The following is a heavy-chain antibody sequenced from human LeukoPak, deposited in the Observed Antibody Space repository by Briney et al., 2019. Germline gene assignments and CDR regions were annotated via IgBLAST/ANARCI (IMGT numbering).Heavy chain of an antibody. V-gene: IGHV4-34*01. CDR2: IYHSGST. Sequence: SETLSLTCAVYGGSFSGYYWSWIRQPPGKGLEWIGYIYHSGSTYYNPSLKSRVTISVDRSKNQFSLKLSSVTAADTAVYYCARASYCSSTSCFDYWGQGTLVTVSS. CDR1: GGSFSGYY. J-gene: IGHJ4*02. D-gene: IGHD2-2*01. CDR3: ARASYCSSTSCFDY.